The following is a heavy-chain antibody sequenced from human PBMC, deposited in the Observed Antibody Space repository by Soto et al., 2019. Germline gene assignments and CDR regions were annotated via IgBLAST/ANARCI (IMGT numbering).Heavy chain of an antibody. CDR3: ARGRLYAEYFFDY. Sequence: EVQLVESGGGLVQPGGSLRLSCAASGFTVSSNYMIWVRQAPGKGLEWVSLIYSGGSTDYADSVKGRFTISRDNSKNTVNLQMNSLRVEDTAVYYCARGRLYAEYFFDYWGQGTLVTVSS. V-gene: IGHV3-66*01. J-gene: IGHJ4*02. D-gene: IGHD4-17*01. CDR2: IYSGGST. CDR1: GFTVSSNY.